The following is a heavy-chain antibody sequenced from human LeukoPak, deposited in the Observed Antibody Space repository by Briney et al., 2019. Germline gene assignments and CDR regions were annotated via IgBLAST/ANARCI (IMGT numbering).Heavy chain of an antibody. V-gene: IGHV1-2*02. CDR2: INPNSGGT. Sequence: ASVKVSCKASGYTFTGYYIHWVRQAPGQGLEWMGWINPNSGGTNYGRVTMTRDTSISTAYMELSRLRSDDTAVYYCASAKGLDYWGQGTLVTVSS. CDR1: GYTFTGYY. CDR3: ASAKGLDY. J-gene: IGHJ4*02.